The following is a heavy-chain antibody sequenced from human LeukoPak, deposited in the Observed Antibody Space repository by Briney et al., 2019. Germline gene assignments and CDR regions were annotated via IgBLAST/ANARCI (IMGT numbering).Heavy chain of an antibody. CDR2: ISSTSNYI. J-gene: IGHJ4*02. CDR1: RFTLTSYS. CDR3: ARDYYGDYNFDG. Sequence: RGSLRLSRAASRFTLTSYSLNSVRQAPGKGLEWVLSISSTSNYIYYTASVKGRFTIPRNNPKNSLYLQMNSLRAEDTAVYYCARDYYGDYNFDGWGQGTLVTVSS. V-gene: IGHV3-21*01. D-gene: IGHD4-17*01.